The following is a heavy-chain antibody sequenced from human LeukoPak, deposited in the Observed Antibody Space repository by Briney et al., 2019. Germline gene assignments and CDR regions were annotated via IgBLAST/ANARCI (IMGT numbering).Heavy chain of an antibody. CDR1: GFTFGDYA. Sequence: AGGSLRLSCTASGFTFGDYAMSWVRQAPGKGLEGVGFIRSKAYGGTTEYAASVKGRFTISRDDSKSIAYLQMSSLKTEDTAVYYCTRLWGDSSGYYYYYFDYWGQGTLVTVSS. J-gene: IGHJ4*02. CDR2: IRSKAYGGTT. CDR3: TRLWGDSSGYYYYYFDY. V-gene: IGHV3-49*04. D-gene: IGHD3-22*01.